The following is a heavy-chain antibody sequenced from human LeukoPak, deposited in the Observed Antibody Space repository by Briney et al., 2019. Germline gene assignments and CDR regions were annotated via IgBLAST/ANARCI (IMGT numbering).Heavy chain of an antibody. Sequence: SETLSLTCAVYGGSFSGYYWSWIRQPPGKGLEWIGEINHSGSTNYNPSLKSRVTISVDTSKNQFSLKLSSVTAADTAVYYCARDSVGGLFDYWGQGTLVTVSS. V-gene: IGHV4-34*01. CDR2: INHSGST. J-gene: IGHJ4*02. CDR1: GGSFSGYY. CDR3: ARDSVGGLFDY. D-gene: IGHD1-26*01.